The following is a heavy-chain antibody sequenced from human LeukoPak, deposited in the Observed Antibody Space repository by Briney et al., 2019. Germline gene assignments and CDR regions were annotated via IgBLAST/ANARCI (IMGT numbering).Heavy chain of an antibody. D-gene: IGHD2-2*01. Sequence: GGSLRLSCAASGFTFSSYAMSWVRQAPGKGREWVSAISGSGGSAYYADSVKGRFTISRDNSKNTLYLQMNSLRAEDTAVYYCAKDDEDSSSSDYWGQGTLVTVSS. J-gene: IGHJ4*02. CDR3: AKDDEDSSSSDY. V-gene: IGHV3-23*01. CDR2: ISGSGGSA. CDR1: GFTFSSYA.